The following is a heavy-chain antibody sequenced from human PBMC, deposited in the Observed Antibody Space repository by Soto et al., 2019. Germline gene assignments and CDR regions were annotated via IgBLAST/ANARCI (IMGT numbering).Heavy chain of an antibody. D-gene: IGHD2-21*02. J-gene: IGHJ3*02. Sequence: ASVKVSCKASGGTFSSYTISWVRQAPGQGLEWMGRIIPILGIANYAQKFQGRVTITADKSTSTAYMELSSLRSEDTAVYYCARAIVVVTASDAFDIWGQGTMVTVSS. CDR3: ARAIVVVTASDAFDI. CDR2: IIPILGIA. V-gene: IGHV1-69*02. CDR1: GGTFSSYT.